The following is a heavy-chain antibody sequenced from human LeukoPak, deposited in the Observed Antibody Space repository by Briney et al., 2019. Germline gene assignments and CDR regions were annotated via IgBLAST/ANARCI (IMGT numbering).Heavy chain of an antibody. Sequence: GGSLRLSCAASGFSFSYFGMTWVRQAPGKGLEWVSSISSSGGYKYYPDSLSGRFTISRDNARNSLYLQMNSLRAEDTAVYFCAKEADSDGWFGQGLDPWGQGTLVIVSS. CDR3: AKEADSDGWFGQGLDP. CDR1: GFSFSYFG. D-gene: IGHD6-19*01. CDR2: ISSSGGYK. V-gene: IGHV3-21*01. J-gene: IGHJ5*02.